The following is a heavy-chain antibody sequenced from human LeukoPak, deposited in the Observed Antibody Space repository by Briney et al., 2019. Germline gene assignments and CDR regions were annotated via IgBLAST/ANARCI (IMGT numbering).Heavy chain of an antibody. J-gene: IGHJ4*01. CDR3: ISDSEGRSGGDD. V-gene: IGHV3-74*03. CDR2: ISPDGSTT. Sequence: GGSLRLSCAASGFRFSAFWMHWVRQIPGKGLVWVSRISPDGSTTTYADSVTGRFAISRDNAKNTMYLQMNSLRAEDTAVYYCISDSEGRSGGDDWGQGTQVTVS. CDR1: GFRFSAFW. D-gene: IGHD1-26*01.